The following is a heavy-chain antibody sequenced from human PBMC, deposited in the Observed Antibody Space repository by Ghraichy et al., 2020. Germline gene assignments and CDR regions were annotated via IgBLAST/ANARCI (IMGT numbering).Heavy chain of an antibody. CDR2: IRYDGSNK. CDR1: GFTFSSYG. D-gene: IGHD2-21*02. J-gene: IGHJ6*02. CDR3: AKDGNCGGDCYQYYYYYYGMDV. V-gene: IGHV3-30*02. Sequence: GGSLRLSCAASGFTFSSYGMHWVRQAPGKGLEWVAFIRYDGSNKYYADSVKGRFTISRDNSKNTLYLQMNSLRAEGTAVYYCAKDGNCGGDCYQYYYYYYGMDVWGQGTTVTVSS.